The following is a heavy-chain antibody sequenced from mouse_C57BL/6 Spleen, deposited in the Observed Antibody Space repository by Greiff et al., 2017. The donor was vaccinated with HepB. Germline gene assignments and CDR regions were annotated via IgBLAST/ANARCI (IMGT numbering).Heavy chain of an antibody. J-gene: IGHJ4*01. CDR1: GYTFTSYW. D-gene: IGHD2-3*01. CDR2: IHPNSGST. CDR3: ATSYDGYYAMDY. V-gene: IGHV1-64*01. Sequence: QVQLQQPGAELVKPGASVKLSCKASGYTFTSYWMHWVKQRPGQGLEWIGMIHPNSGSTNYNEKFKSKATLTADKSSSTSYMQLSSLTSEDSAVYDCATSYDGYYAMDYWGQGTSVTVSS.